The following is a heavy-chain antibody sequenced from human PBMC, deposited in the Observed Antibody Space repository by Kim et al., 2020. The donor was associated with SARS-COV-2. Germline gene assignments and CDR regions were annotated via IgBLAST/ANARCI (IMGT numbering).Heavy chain of an antibody. J-gene: IGHJ4*02. CDR2: ISSSGSTI. CDR1: GFTFSDYY. V-gene: IGHV3-11*01. D-gene: IGHD4-17*01. Sequence: GGSLRLSCAASGFTFSDYYMSWIRQAPGKGLAWVSYISSSGSTIYYADSVKGRFTISRDNAKNSLYLQMNSLRAEDTAVYYCARAPDTTVTPYDYWGQGTLVTVSS. CDR3: ARAPDTTVTPYDY.